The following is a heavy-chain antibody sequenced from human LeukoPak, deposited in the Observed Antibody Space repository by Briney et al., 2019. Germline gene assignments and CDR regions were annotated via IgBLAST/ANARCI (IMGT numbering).Heavy chain of an antibody. V-gene: IGHV3-21*01. CDR3: ARDRGYDYVWGSYRSLDY. CDR2: ISSSSSYI. CDR1: GFTFSSYW. Sequence: GGSLRLSCAASGFTFSSYWMSWVRQAPGKGLEWVSSISSSSSYIYYADSVKGRFTISRDNAKNSLYLQMNSLRAEDTAVYYCARDRGYDYVWGSYRSLDYWGQGTLVTVSS. D-gene: IGHD3-16*02. J-gene: IGHJ4*02.